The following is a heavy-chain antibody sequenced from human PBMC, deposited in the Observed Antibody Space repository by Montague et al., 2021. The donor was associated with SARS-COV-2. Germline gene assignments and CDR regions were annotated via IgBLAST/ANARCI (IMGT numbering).Heavy chain of an antibody. CDR2: INQDGSDK. J-gene: IGHJ5*02. CDR3: SRDSVVGATAEWFDP. CDR1: EFTFSRYW. Sequence: SLRLSCAASEFTFSRYWMTWVRQAPGKGLEWVASINQDGSDKRYVGSVKGRFTISGDNAMNSLFLQMNSLRVEDTAVYYCSRDSVVGATAEWFDPWGQGTLVTVSS. D-gene: IGHD1-26*01. V-gene: IGHV3-7*01.